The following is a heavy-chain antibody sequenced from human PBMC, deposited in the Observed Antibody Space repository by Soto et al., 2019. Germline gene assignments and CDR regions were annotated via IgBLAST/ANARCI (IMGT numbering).Heavy chain of an antibody. J-gene: IGHJ4*02. V-gene: IGHV3-7*02. CDR1: GFTFSGYW. D-gene: IGHD3-22*01. Sequence: EVQLVEAGGGLVQPGGSLSLSCAASGFTFSGYWMRWVRQAPGKGREWVANIKHDGSERVXXXXVEGRFTISKDNAKXXXXXXXXXXXXXXXAXXXXXXDYDRTPGIYWGQGTLVTVSS. CDR3: XXDYDRTPGIY. CDR2: IKHDGSER.